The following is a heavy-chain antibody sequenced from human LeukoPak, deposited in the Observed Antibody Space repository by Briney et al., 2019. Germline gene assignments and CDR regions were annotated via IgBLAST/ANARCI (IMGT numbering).Heavy chain of an antibody. CDR1: GFTFGSYG. CDR3: ATRGDYYDSSGFQH. Sequence: PGGSLRLSCAASGFTFGSYGMHWVRQAPGKGLEWVAVIWYDGSNKYYADSVKGRFTISRDNSKNTLYLQMNSLRAEDTAVYYCATRGDYYDSSGFQHWGQGTLVTVSS. CDR2: IWYDGSNK. J-gene: IGHJ1*01. V-gene: IGHV3-33*01. D-gene: IGHD3-22*01.